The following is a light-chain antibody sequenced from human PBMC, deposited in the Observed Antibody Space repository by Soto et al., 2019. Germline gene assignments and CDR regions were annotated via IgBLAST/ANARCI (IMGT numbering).Light chain of an antibody. V-gene: IGKV1-39*01. J-gene: IGKJ1*01. CDR3: QQRYTTPWT. CDR2: AAS. Sequence: DIQMTQSPSSLSASVGDRVTITCRASQSLTSYLNWYQQKPGKAPQHLIYAASSLQSGVPSRFSGSGSGTDFTLTISSLQPEDFATYFCQQRYTTPWTFGQGTKVEVK. CDR1: QSLTSY.